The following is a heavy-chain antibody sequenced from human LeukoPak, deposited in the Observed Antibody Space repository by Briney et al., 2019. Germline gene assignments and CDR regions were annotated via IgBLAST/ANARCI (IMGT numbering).Heavy chain of an antibody. J-gene: IGHJ4*02. CDR1: GYSFTSYW. Sequence: VESLKISYKGSGYSFTSYWIGWVRQMPGKGLEWMGIIYPGDSDTRYSPSFQGQVTISADKSISTAYLQWSSLKASDTAMYYCVRSLYGVNTWFDYWGQGTLVTVSS. CDR2: IYPGDSDT. D-gene: IGHD4/OR15-4a*01. V-gene: IGHV5-51*01. CDR3: VRSLYGVNTWFDY.